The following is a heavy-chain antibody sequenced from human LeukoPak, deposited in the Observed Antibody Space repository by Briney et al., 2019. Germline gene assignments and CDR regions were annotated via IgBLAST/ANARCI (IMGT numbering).Heavy chain of an antibody. Sequence: PGGSLRLSCAASGFTFSYYGMQWVRQAPGKGLEWVGRSRDKAKSYSTDYAASVKGRFTISRDDSKSSLYLQMNFLKSEDTAMYYCVRPPYSGSSQPDFDAWGQGTLVTVSS. CDR1: GFTFSYYG. J-gene: IGHJ3*01. CDR3: VRPPYSGSSQPDFDA. D-gene: IGHD1-26*01. CDR2: SRDKAKSYST. V-gene: IGHV3-72*01.